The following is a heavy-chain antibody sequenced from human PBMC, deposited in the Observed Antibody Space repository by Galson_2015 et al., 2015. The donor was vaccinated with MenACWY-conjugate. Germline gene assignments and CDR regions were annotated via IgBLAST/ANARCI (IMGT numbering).Heavy chain of an antibody. CDR1: GFTFSDYY. J-gene: IGHJ4*02. CDR3: ARGGGPTESIDY. D-gene: IGHD6-25*01. V-gene: IGHV3-11*05. Sequence: SLRLSCAASGFTFSDYYMSWIRQAPGKGLEWLSYISSSGTYTKYADSVKGRFTISRDNAKNSLYLQMNSLRAEDTAIYFCARGGGPTESIDYWGQGTLVTVSS. CDR2: ISSSGTYT.